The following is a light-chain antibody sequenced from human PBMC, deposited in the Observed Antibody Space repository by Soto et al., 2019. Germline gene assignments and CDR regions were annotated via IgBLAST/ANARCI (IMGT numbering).Light chain of an antibody. CDR1: QSLLQSNGYTY. CDR2: LGF. Sequence: DIVMTQSPVSLPVTPGEPASISCRSSQSLLQSNGYTYLDWYLQKPGQSPQLLIYLGFSRASGVPDRFSGSGSGTDFTLKISRVEAADVGVYYCMQTLQTPWTFGQGTKVEIK. CDR3: MQTLQTPWT. V-gene: IGKV2-28*01. J-gene: IGKJ1*01.